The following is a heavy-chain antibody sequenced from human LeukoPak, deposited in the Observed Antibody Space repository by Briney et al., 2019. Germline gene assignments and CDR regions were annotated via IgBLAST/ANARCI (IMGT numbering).Heavy chain of an antibody. CDR2: IIGSGGST. D-gene: IGHD3-3*01. V-gene: IGHV3-23*01. CDR1: GFTLTIYA. Sequence: QPGGSLRLSCAPSGFTLTIYAMSWVRQAPGKGLGWVSAIIGSGGSTYYADSVTGRFTISRDNYKNTLYLQMNSLRAEDTAVYYCAKDPSYYDFWSGYYTGGNFDYWGQGTLVTVSS. CDR3: AKDPSYYDFWSGYYTGGNFDY. J-gene: IGHJ4*02.